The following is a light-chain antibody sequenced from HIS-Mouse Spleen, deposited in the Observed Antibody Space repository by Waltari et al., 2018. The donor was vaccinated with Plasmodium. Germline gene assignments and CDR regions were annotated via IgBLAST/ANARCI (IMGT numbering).Light chain of an antibody. Sequence: DIQITQSPSTLSASVGDRVNITCRASQSISSWLAWYQQKPGKAPKLLIYKASSLESGVPSRFSGSGSGTEFTLTISSLQPDDFATYYCQQYNSYSWTFGQGTKVEIK. CDR3: QQYNSYSWT. J-gene: IGKJ1*01. CDR1: QSISSW. CDR2: KAS. V-gene: IGKV1-5*03.